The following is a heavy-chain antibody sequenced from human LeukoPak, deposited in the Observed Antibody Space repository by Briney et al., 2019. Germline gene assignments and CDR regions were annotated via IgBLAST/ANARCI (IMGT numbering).Heavy chain of an antibody. CDR2: INPNSGDT. V-gene: IGHV1-2*02. D-gene: IGHD2-15*01. Sequence: GASVKVSCKPSVYTFAAYYMHWLRQAPGQGLEWMGWINPNSGDTHYAQKFQGRVTMTRDTSINTAYMELSRLRSYDTAVYYCARDQAFIYRSCGTCYVAYRGQGSLVTVSS. J-gene: IGHJ4*02. CDR1: VYTFAAYY. CDR3: ARDQAFIYRSCGTCYVAY.